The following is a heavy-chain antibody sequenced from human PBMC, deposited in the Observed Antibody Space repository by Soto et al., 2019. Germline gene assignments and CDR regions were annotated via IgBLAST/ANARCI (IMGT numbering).Heavy chain of an antibody. J-gene: IGHJ6*02. D-gene: IGHD3-22*01. CDR3: ARGDATKIVVTTYYGMDV. CDR2: IIPVFGTP. V-gene: IGHV1-69*12. Sequence: QVQLVQSGAEVKKPGSSVKVSCKASGGSLSNYGISWVRQAPGQGLEWMGAIIPVFGTPKDAQKFQDRVTITADESTTTVYLEVRSLTSEDTAVYYCARGDATKIVVTTYYGMDVWGQGTTVTVSS. CDR1: GGSLSNYG.